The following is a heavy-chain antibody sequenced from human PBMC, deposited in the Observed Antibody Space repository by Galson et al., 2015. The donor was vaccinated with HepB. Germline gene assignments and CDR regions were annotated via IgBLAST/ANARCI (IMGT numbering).Heavy chain of an antibody. V-gene: IGHV3-7*01. J-gene: IGHJ5*02. Sequence: SLRLSCAASGFKFDDHWMSWVRQAPGKGLEWVASIKQDGSAKFYVDSVRDRFTISRDNARNSVYLQMNSLRDEDTADYYCARVGLWLVKMGYDTWGQGTPVTVSS. D-gene: IGHD6-19*01. CDR1: GFKFDDHW. CDR2: IKQDGSAK. CDR3: ARVGLWLVKMGYDT.